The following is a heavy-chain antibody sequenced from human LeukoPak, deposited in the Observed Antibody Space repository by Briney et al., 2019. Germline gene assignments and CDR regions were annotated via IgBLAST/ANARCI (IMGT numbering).Heavy chain of an antibody. CDR1: GYTFTSYG. J-gene: IGHJ4*02. CDR3: ARGPSFDY. Sequence: ASVKVSCKASGYTFTSYGISWVRQAPGQGPEWMGWISGYNGNTNYVQKFQGRVTMTRNTSISTAYMELSSLRSEDTAVYYCARGPSFDYWGQGTLVTVSS. V-gene: IGHV1-18*01. CDR2: ISGYNGNT.